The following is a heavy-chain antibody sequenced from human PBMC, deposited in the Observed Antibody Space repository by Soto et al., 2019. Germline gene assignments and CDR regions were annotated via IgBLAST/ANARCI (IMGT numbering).Heavy chain of an antibody. CDR2: IIPIFGTA. Sequence: SVKVSCKASEGTFSSYAISWVRQAPGQGLEWMGGIIPIFGTANYAQKFPGRVTITADESTSTAYMELSSLRSEDTAVYYCAPVGYYDSSLLPFDPWGQGTLVTVSS. V-gene: IGHV1-69*13. D-gene: IGHD3-22*01. J-gene: IGHJ5*02. CDR3: APVGYYDSSLLPFDP. CDR1: EGTFSSYA.